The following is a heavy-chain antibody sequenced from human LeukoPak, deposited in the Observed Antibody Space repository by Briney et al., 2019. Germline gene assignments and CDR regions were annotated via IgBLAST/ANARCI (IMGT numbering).Heavy chain of an antibody. J-gene: IGHJ5*02. CDR1: GFTFSTYS. Sequence: PGGSLRLSCAASGFTFSTYSMNWVRQAPGKGLEWVSVISSSSASIYYADSVEGRFTISRDNAKNSLYLQMSSLRAEDTAVYYCARDGPLVPTIYGTFDRWGQGTLVIVSS. D-gene: IGHD3-3*02. CDR2: ISSSSASI. CDR3: ARDGPLVPTIYGTFDR. V-gene: IGHV3-21*06.